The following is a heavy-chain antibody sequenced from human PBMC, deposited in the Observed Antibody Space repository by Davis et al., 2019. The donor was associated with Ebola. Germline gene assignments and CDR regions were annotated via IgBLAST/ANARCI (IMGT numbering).Heavy chain of an antibody. Sequence: SLRLSCAASGFTFTTYGMHWVRQAPGKGLERVAVISYDGRNKYYADSVKGRFTISRDNSKNTLYLQMNGLRAEDTALYYCARHVNGDFWYFDLWGRGTRVTVSS. CDR3: ARHVNGDFWYFDL. V-gene: IGHV3-33*05. CDR1: GFTFTTYG. D-gene: IGHD4-17*01. CDR2: ISYDGRNK. J-gene: IGHJ2*01.